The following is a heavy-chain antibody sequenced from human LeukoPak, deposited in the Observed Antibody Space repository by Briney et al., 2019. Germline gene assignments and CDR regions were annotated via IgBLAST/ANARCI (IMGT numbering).Heavy chain of an antibody. Sequence: ASVKVSCKASGYTFTSYDINWVRQATGQGLEWMGWMNPNSGNTGYAQKFQGRVTITRNTSISTAYMELSSLRSEDTAVYYCARGRGGVVVTALGDYWGQGTLVTVSS. J-gene: IGHJ4*02. CDR2: MNPNSGNT. V-gene: IGHV1-8*03. CDR1: GYTFTSYD. CDR3: ARGRGGVVVTALGDY. D-gene: IGHD2-21*02.